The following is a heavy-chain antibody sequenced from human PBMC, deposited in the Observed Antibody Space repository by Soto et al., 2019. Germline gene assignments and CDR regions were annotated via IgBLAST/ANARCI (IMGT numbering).Heavy chain of an antibody. CDR1: GFTFSDYN. CDR2: ISSRHTI. D-gene: IGHD4-17*01. Sequence: GGSLRLSCAASGFTFSDYNMNWVRQAPGKGLEWVSYISSRHTIYYADSVKGRFTISRDNAKNSLYLQMNGLRAEDTAVYYCARIASYGDTLFDFWGQGMLVTVSS. V-gene: IGHV3-48*01. J-gene: IGHJ4*02. CDR3: ARIASYGDTLFDF.